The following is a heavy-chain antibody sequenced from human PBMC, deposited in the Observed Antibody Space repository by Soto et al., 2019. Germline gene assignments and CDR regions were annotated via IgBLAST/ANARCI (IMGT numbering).Heavy chain of an antibody. Sequence: QVQLVESGGGVVQPGRSLRLSCAASGFSLSGYTIHWVRQAPGKGLEWVAVTSYDGLNEYYTDSVKGRFTLSRDTSNSTLYLQMNSLRGEDTAVYYCARARSEAARRGFDSWGQGTLVTVSS. CDR3: ARARSEAARRGFDS. CDR2: TSYDGLNE. CDR1: GFSLSGYT. J-gene: IGHJ4*02. V-gene: IGHV3-30-3*01. D-gene: IGHD6-6*01.